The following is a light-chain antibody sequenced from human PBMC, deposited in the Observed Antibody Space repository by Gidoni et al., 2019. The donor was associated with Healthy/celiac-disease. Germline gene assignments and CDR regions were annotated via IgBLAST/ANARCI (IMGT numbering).Light chain of an antibody. CDR1: QSISSY. J-gene: IGKJ2*03. CDR3: QQGYSTPAS. CDR2: AAS. Sequence: DSQMTQSPSSLSASVGDRVTITCRASQSISSYLNWYQQKPGKAPKLLIYAASSLQSGVPSSCRGSGSGSAFTLTLSCLLPEDFATYYFQQGYSTPASFGQGTKLEIK. V-gene: IGKV1-39*01.